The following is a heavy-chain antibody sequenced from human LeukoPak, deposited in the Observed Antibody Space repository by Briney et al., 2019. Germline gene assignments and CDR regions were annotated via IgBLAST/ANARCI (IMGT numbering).Heavy chain of an antibody. CDR2: ISGSGGST. D-gene: IGHD1-26*01. CDR1: GFTFSSYA. Sequence: QPGGSLRLSCAASGFTFSSYAMSWVRQAPGKGLEWVSAISGSGGSTYYADSVKGRFTISRDNSKNTLYLQMNSLRAEDTAVYYCAKSQGQRGGSYKSAFDYWGQGTLVTVSS. J-gene: IGHJ4*02. V-gene: IGHV3-23*01. CDR3: AKSQGQRGGSYKSAFDY.